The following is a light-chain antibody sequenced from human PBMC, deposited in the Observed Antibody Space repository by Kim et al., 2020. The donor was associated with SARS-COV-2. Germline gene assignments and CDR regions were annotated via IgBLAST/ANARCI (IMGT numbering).Light chain of an antibody. CDR1: QNISNY. J-gene: IGKJ1*01. CDR3: QKCDSAPWT. V-gene: IGKV1-27*01. CDR2: AAS. Sequence: ASVGDRVTITCRASQNISNYLAWFQLKPGKAPKLLIYAASALQPGVPSRFSGSGSGTDFTLTVTSLQPEDVATYYCQKCDSAPWTFGQGTKVDIK.